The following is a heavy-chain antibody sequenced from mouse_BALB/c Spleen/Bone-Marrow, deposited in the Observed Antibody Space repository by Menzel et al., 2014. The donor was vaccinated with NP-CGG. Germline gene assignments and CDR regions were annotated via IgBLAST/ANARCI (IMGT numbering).Heavy chain of an antibody. Sequence: VKLMESGAELARPGASVKLSCKASGYTFTSYWMQWVKQRPGQGLEWIGAIYPGDGGTRYTQKFKGKATLTADKSSSTAYMQLSSLASGDSAVYYCARWRYYFDYWGQGTTLTVSS. V-gene: IGHV1-87*01. D-gene: IGHD2-3*01. J-gene: IGHJ2*01. CDR2: IYPGDGGT. CDR1: GYTFTSYW. CDR3: ARWRYYFDY.